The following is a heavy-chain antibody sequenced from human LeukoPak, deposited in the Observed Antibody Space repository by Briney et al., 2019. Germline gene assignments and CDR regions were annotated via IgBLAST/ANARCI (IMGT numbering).Heavy chain of an antibody. CDR2: IYYSGST. V-gene: IGHV4-59*08. CDR1: GGSISGYY. Sequence: SETLSLTCTVSGGSISGYYWSWIRQPPGNGLEWIGQIYYSGSTIYFPSLESRVTMSVDTSKNQFSLKLSSVTAADTAMYYCVRHGTGLKAFDFWGQGTMVTVSS. CDR3: VRHGTGLKAFDF. D-gene: IGHD1-14*01. J-gene: IGHJ3*01.